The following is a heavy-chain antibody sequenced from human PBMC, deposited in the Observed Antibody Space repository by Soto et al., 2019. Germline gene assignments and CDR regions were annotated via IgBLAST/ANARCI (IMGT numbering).Heavy chain of an antibody. J-gene: IGHJ4*02. CDR1: GVSISSYY. CDR2: IYYSGST. Sequence: LETLSLTCTVSGVSISSYYWSWIRQPPGKGLEWIGYIYYSGSTNYNPSLKSRVTISVDTSKNQFSLKLSSVTAADTAVYYCARSHYDILTGYYMPFDYWGQGTLVTVSS. V-gene: IGHV4-59*01. CDR3: ARSHYDILTGYYMPFDY. D-gene: IGHD3-9*01.